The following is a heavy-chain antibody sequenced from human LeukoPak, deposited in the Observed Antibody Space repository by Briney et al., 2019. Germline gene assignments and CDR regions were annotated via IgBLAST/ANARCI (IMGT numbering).Heavy chain of an antibody. CDR3: ARVSWDCSGGSCYSNYGFDYFDY. CDR1: GFTFSSYG. J-gene: IGHJ4*02. V-gene: IGHV3-33*08. CDR2: IWYNGSNK. Sequence: GGSLRLSCAASGFTFSSYGMHWVRQAPGKGLEWVAVIWYNGSNKYYADSVKGRFTISRDNSKNTLYLQMNSLRAEDTAVYYCARVSWDCSGGSCYSNYGFDYFDYWGQGTLVTVSS. D-gene: IGHD2-15*01.